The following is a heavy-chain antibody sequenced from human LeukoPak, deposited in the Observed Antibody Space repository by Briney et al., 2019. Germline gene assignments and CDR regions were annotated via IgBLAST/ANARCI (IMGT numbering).Heavy chain of an antibody. CDR2: ISYDGSNK. V-gene: IGHV3-30*03. Sequence: PGRSLRLSCAASGFTFSSYGMHWVRQAPGKGLEWVAVISYDGSNKYYADSVKGRFTISRDNSKNTLYLQMNSLRAEDTAVYYCTSWYDAFDIWGQGTMVTVSS. D-gene: IGHD6-13*01. J-gene: IGHJ3*02. CDR3: TSWYDAFDI. CDR1: GFTFSSYG.